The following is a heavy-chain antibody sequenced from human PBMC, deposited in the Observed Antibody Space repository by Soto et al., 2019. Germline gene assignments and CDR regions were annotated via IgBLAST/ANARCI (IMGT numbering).Heavy chain of an antibody. D-gene: IGHD6-6*01. J-gene: IGHJ4*02. CDR1: GYTFTTYD. CDR2: VSPHSGST. CDR3: ARGGYSSSWEFDF. Sequence: QVQLVQSGAEVKKPGASLRVSCKASGYTFTTYDINWVRQTPGQGLEWMGWVSPHSGSTGFAQKFQGRLTMTTNTNITTAYMDLISLRSDDSAVYFCARGGYSSSWEFDFWGQGTLVTVS. V-gene: IGHV1-8*01.